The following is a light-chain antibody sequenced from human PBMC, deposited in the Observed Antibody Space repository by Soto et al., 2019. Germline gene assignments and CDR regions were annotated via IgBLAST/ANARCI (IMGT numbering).Light chain of an antibody. CDR1: QSVSSN. J-gene: IGKJ2*01. V-gene: IGKV3-15*01. Sequence: EIVMTQSPATLSVSPGERATLSCRASQSVSSNLAWYQQKPGQAPRLLIYGASTRATGIPARFSGSGSGTEFTLTISSLQSEDFAVYYCQQYNNWPLYTFGVGTKLEIK. CDR2: GAS. CDR3: QQYNNWPLYT.